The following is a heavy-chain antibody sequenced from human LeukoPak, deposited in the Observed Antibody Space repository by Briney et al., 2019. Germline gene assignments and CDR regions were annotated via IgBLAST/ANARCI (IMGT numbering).Heavy chain of an antibody. D-gene: IGHD3-22*01. Sequence: ASVKVSCKASGYTFTGYYIHWVRQAPGQGLEWMGWINPNSGGTNNAQKFQGRVTMTTDTSTSTAYMELRSLRSDDTAVYYCAREYYDNNRRDYFDYWGQGTLVTVSS. CDR2: INPNSGGT. V-gene: IGHV1-2*02. CDR1: GYTFTGYY. J-gene: IGHJ4*02. CDR3: AREYYDNNRRDYFDY.